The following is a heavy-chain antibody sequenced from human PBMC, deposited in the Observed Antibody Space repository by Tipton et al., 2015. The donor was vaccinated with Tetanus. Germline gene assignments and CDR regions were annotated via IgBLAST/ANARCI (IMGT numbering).Heavy chain of an antibody. D-gene: IGHD6-25*01. V-gene: IGHV4-39*01. Sequence: TLSLTCTVSGGSISSSSYYWGWVRQPPGKGLEWIGKIYYSGITYYNPSLKSRLTISVDTSKNQFSLKLGSVTAADTAVYYCARMQRYGMDVWGHGTTVTVSS. CDR3: ARMQRYGMDV. J-gene: IGHJ6*02. CDR1: GGSISSSSYY. CDR2: IYYSGIT.